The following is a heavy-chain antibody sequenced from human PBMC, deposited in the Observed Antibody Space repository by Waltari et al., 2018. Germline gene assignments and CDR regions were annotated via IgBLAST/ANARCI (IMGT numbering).Heavy chain of an antibody. CDR3: AKDTRQWLTRGGDY. Sequence: EVQLLESGGGLVQPGGSLRLSCAASGFTFSSYAMSWVRQAPGKGLEWVSAIRGRGGSTYYADAVKGRFTISRDNSKNTLYLQMNSLRAEDTAVYYCAKDTRQWLTRGGDYWGQGTLVTVSS. D-gene: IGHD6-19*01. CDR1: GFTFSSYA. J-gene: IGHJ4*02. CDR2: IRGRGGST. V-gene: IGHV3-23*01.